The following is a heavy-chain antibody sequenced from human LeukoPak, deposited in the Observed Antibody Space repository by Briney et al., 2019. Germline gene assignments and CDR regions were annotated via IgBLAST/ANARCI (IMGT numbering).Heavy chain of an antibody. CDR1: GGSISSYY. CDR2: IYYSGST. CDR3: ARDLEGPLSL. Sequence: SETLSLTCTVSGGSISSYYWSWIRQPPGKGLEWIGYIYYSGSTDYNPSLKSRVTISVDTSKDQFSLKLSSVTAADMAVYYCARDLEGPLSLWGQGTVVTVSS. J-gene: IGHJ4*02. V-gene: IGHV4-59*01.